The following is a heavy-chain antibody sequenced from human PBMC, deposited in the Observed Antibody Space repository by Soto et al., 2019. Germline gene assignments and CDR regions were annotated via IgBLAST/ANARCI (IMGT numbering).Heavy chain of an antibody. CDR3: ARVRGRLWFGELYRGYFDY. CDR2: INHSGST. CDR1: GGSFSGYY. V-gene: IGHV4-34*01. J-gene: IGHJ4*02. Sequence: PSETLSLTCAVYGGSFSGYYWSWIRQPPGKGLEWIGEINHSGSTNYNPSLKSRVTISVDTSKNQFSLKLSSVTAADTAVYYCARVRGRLWFGELYRGYFDYWGQGTLVTVSS. D-gene: IGHD3-10*01.